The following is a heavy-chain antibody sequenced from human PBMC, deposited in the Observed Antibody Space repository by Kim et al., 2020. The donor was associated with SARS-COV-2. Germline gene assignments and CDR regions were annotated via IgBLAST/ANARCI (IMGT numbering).Heavy chain of an antibody. Sequence: ASVKVSCKASGYTFTSYGISWVRQAPGQGLEWMGWISAYNGNTNYAQKLQGRVTMTTDTSTSTAYMELRSLRSDDTAVYYCARDEDVVVPAAIPNLYYYGIDVWGQGTSVTVAS. CDR2: ISAYNGNT. J-gene: IGHJ6*02. V-gene: IGHV1-18*04. CDR3: ARDEDVVVPAAIPNLYYYGIDV. D-gene: IGHD2-2*01. CDR1: GYTFTSYG.